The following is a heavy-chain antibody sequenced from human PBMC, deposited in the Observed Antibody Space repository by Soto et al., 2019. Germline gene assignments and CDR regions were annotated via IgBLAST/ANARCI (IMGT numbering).Heavy chain of an antibody. V-gene: IGHV4-59*01. Sequence: PSETLSLTCTVSGGSISSYYWSWIRQPPGKGLEWIGYIYYSGSTNYNPSLKSRVTISVDTSKNQFSLKLSSVTAADTAVYYCARASVATEYYFDYWGQGTLVTVSS. CDR3: ARASVATEYYFDY. D-gene: IGHD5-12*01. J-gene: IGHJ4*02. CDR1: GGSISSYY. CDR2: IYYSGST.